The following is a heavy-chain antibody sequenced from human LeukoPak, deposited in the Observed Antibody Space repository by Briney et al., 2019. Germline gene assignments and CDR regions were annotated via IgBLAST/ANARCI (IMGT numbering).Heavy chain of an antibody. CDR2: IYPGDSDT. CDR1: GYSFTSYW. V-gene: IGHV5-51*01. CDR3: ARQIRFRGIAASDY. Sequence: LGESLQISCKGSGYSFTSYWIGWVRQMPGKGLEWMRIIYPGDSDTRYSPSFQGQVTISADKSISTAYLQWSSLKASDTAMYYCARQIRFRGIAASDYWGQGTLDTVSS. D-gene: IGHD6-13*01. J-gene: IGHJ4*02.